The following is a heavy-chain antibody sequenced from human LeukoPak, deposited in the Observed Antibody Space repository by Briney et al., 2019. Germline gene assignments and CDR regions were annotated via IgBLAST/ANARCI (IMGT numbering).Heavy chain of an antibody. J-gene: IGHJ6*03. CDR3: ARDYSSSWFTGYYYYYMDV. CDR2: ISGSGGST. Sequence: GGSLRLSCAASGFTFSSYGMSWVRQAPGKGLEWVSAISGSGGSTYYADSVKGRFTISRDNAKNSLYLQMNSLRAEDTAVYYCARDYSSSWFTGYYYYYMDVWGKGTTVTVSS. V-gene: IGHV3-23*01. CDR1: GFTFSSYG. D-gene: IGHD6-13*01.